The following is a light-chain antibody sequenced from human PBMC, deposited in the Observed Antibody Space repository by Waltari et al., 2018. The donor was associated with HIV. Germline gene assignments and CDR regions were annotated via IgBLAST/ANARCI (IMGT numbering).Light chain of an antibody. CDR3: QQYGSSPS. Sequence: EIVLTQSPGTLSLSPGERATLSCRASQSVNSIYFTWYQQKPGQAPRLLIYGASSRATGISDRFSGSGSGTDFTLTISRLEPEDFAVYYCQQYGSSPSFGGGTKVEIK. CDR1: QSVNSIY. V-gene: IGKV3-20*01. J-gene: IGKJ4*01. CDR2: GAS.